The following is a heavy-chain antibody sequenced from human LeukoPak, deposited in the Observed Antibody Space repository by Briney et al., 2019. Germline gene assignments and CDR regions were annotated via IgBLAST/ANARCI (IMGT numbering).Heavy chain of an antibody. CDR2: INPNSGGT. V-gene: IGHV1-2*02. J-gene: IGHJ1*01. CDR1: GYTFTGYY. Sequence: ASVKVSCKASGYTFTGYYMHWVRQAPGQGLEWMGWINPNSGGTNYAQKFQGRVTMTRDTSLSTAYMELSRLRSDDTAAYYCARGTTYYYDSSGSVGYFQHWGQGTLVTVSS. CDR3: ARGTTYYYDSSGSVGYFQH. D-gene: IGHD3-22*01.